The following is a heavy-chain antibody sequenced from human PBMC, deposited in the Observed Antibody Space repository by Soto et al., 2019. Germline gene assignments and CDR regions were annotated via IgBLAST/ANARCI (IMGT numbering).Heavy chain of an antibody. CDR2: IYAAGGSK. D-gene: IGHD3-10*01. J-gene: IGHJ4*02. V-gene: IGHV3-23*01. CDR1: GFVFSNYA. CDR3: AQDLIRGDGYEDPDY. Sequence: EVQLLESGGGLVQPGGSLRLSCAASGFVFSNYAMFWFRQAPGRGLEWVSTIYAAGGSKYYAGSVKGRFTVSRDNSRDTVFPQMDSLRVEDTAIYFCAQDLIRGDGYEDPDYWGPGNLVTVSS.